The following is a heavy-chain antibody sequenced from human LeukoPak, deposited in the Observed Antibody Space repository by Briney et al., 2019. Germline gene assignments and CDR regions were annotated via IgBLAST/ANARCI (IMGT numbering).Heavy chain of an antibody. V-gene: IGHV4-4*07. Sequence: SETLSLTCTVPGGSISYFYWSWIRQPAGKGLEWIGRIYTSGSTNYNPSPKSRVTMSVDTSKKQFSLKLSSVTAADTAVYYCARVRGSSGSYEYYHYMDVWGKGTTVTISS. CDR1: GGSISYFY. CDR3: ARVRGSSGSYEYYHYMDV. D-gene: IGHD1-26*01. CDR2: IYTSGST. J-gene: IGHJ6*03.